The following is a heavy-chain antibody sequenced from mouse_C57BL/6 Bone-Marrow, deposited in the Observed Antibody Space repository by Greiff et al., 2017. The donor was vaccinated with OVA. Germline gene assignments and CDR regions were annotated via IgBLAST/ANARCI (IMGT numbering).Heavy chain of an antibody. CDR3: ERKRTSPSMDY. CDR1: GFTFSDYY. J-gene: IGHJ4*01. Sequence: EVKLMESGGGLVQPGGSLKLSCAASGFTFSDYYMYWVRQTPEKRLEWVAYISTGGGSTYYPDTVKGRFTISRDNANNTLYMQMSRRKSEDTAMEYCERKRTSPSMDYWGQGTTVTVSS. CDR2: ISTGGGST. V-gene: IGHV5-12*01. D-gene: IGHD6-1*01.